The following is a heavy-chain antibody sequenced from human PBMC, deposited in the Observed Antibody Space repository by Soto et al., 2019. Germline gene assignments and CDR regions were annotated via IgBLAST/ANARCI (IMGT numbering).Heavy chain of an antibody. J-gene: IGHJ6*02. V-gene: IGHV4-4*07. CDR1: GGSISRYC. CDR2: IYPSGST. CDR3: ARGEIGNGYGMDV. D-gene: IGHD2-8*01. Sequence: QVQLQESGPGLVKASETVSLTCTVAGGSISRYCWRWIRQPSGKGLEWIGRIYPSGSTNYSPSLKGRVTMSVDTSMNQLSLKLSSVTAADTAVYYCARGEIGNGYGMDVWGQGTTVTVSS.